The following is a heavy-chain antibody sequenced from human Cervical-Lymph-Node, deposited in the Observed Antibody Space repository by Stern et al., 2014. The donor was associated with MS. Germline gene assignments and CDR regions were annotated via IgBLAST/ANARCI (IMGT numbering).Heavy chain of an antibody. CDR2: IDWDYDT. CDR3: ARMRGANPHYFDH. J-gene: IGHJ4*02. CDR1: GFSLNTGTMS. V-gene: IGHV2-70*01. D-gene: IGHD2-8*01. Sequence: QVTLRESGPALVKPTETLTLTCDFSGFSLNTGTMSVAWIRQAPGKALEWIAVIDWDYDTFYSSSLKTRLTLSKDPAKNQVVLTMTKVSPVDTATYYCARMRGANPHYFDHWGQGILVVVSS.